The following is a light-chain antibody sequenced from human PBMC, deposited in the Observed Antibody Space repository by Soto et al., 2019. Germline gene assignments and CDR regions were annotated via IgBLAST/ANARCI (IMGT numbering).Light chain of an antibody. CDR1: QSVSTYY. CDR3: QQYSRLPIT. Sequence: EIVLTQSPGTLSLSPGERATLSCRASQSVSTYYLAWYQQKPGQAPRLLIYGASSRATGISDRFSGSGSGTDFTLTISRLEPEDFAVYYCQQYSRLPITFGQGTRLDIK. V-gene: IGKV3-20*01. J-gene: IGKJ5*01. CDR2: GAS.